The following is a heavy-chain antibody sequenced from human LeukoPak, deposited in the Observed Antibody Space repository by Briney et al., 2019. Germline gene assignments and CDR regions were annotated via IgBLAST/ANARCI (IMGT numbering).Heavy chain of an antibody. D-gene: IGHD2-2*01. Sequence: PSETLSLTCAVYGGTFSGYYWSWIRQPPGKGLEWIGEINHSGSTKYNPSLKSRVTISVDTSKNQLSLKLSSVTAADTAVYYCARDSSLYCSSTSCYFDYWGQGTLVTVSS. CDR1: GGTFSGYY. J-gene: IGHJ4*02. CDR2: INHSGST. CDR3: ARDSSLYCSSTSCYFDY. V-gene: IGHV4-34*01.